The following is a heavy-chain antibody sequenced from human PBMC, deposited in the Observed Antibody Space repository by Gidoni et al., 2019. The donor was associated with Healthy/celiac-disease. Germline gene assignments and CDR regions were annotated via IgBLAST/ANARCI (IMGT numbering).Heavy chain of an antibody. V-gene: IGHV3-30*18. CDR3: AKDRSTAVDAFDI. D-gene: IGHD4-17*01. Sequence: QVQLVESGGGVVQPGRSLRLSCAASGFTFSSYGMHWVRQAPGKGLEWVAVISYDGSNKYYADSVKGRFTISRDNSKNTLYLQMNSLRAEDTAVYYCAKDRSTAVDAFDIWGQGTMVTVSS. CDR1: GFTFSSYG. J-gene: IGHJ3*02. CDR2: ISYDGSNK.